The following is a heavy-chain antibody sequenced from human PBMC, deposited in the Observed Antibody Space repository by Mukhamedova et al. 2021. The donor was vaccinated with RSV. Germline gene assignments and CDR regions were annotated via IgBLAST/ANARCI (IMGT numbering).Heavy chain of an antibody. CDR3: ARERITIFGVVTNYYYYGMDV. Sequence: STYYNPSLKSRVTISVDTSKNQFSLKLSSVTAADTAVYYCARERITIFGVVTNYYYYGMDVCGQGTTVTVSS. CDR2: ST. J-gene: IGHJ6*02. D-gene: IGHD3-3*01. V-gene: IGHV4-39*07.